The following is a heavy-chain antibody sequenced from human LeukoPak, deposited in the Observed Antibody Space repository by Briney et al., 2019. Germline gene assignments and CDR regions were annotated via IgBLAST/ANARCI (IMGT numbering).Heavy chain of an antibody. CDR1: GGSISSGSYY. J-gene: IGHJ6*03. D-gene: IGHD3-16*01. CDR3: ASRLTYYYYYMDV. V-gene: IGHV4-39*07. Sequence: PSETLSLTCTVSGGSISSGSYYWSWIRQPPGKGLEWIGEINHSGSTNYNPSLKSRVTISVDTSKNQFSLKLSSVTAADTAVYYCASRLTYYYYYMDVWGKGTTVTISS. CDR2: INHSGST.